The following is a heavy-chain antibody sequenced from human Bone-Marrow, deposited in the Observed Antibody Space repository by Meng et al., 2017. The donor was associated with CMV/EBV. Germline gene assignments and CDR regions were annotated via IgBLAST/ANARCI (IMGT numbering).Heavy chain of an antibody. J-gene: IGHJ4*02. CDR3: ARDDCTRTSCYGY. CDR1: GFTFSSYG. V-gene: IGHV3-30*03. Sequence: CAPSGFTFSSYGMHWVRQAPGKGLEWVAAISYDGSNKYYADSLKGRFTISRDNSKNTLYLQMNSLRAEDTAVYYCARDDCTRTSCYGYWGQGTLVTVSS. D-gene: IGHD2-2*01. CDR2: ISYDGSNK.